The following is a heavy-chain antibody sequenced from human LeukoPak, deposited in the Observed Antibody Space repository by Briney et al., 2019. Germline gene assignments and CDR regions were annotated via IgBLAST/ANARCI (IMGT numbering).Heavy chain of an antibody. CDR1: GFTFNNFA. V-gene: IGHV3-48*04. Sequence: GGSLRLSCAASGFTFNNFAINWVRQAPGKGLEWVSYISSSGSTIYYADSVKGRFTISRDNAKNSLYLQMNSLRAEDTAVYYCARDLTVAGIDGSFFHAFWGQGTLVTVSS. CDR3: ARDLTVAGIDGSFFHAF. D-gene: IGHD6-19*01. J-gene: IGHJ4*02. CDR2: ISSSGSTI.